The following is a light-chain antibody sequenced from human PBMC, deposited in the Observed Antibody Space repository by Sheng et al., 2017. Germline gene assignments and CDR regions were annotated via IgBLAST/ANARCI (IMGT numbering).Light chain of an antibody. CDR2: GAS. Sequence: EIVMTQSPATLSVSPGERATLSCRASQSVSSNLAWYQQKPGQAPRLLIYGASSRATAIPARFSGGGSGTDFTLTISSLEPEDFAVYYCQQRNNWPPITFGPGTKVDIK. V-gene: IGKV3D-15*01. CDR3: QQRNNWPPIT. CDR1: QSVSSN. J-gene: IGKJ3*01.